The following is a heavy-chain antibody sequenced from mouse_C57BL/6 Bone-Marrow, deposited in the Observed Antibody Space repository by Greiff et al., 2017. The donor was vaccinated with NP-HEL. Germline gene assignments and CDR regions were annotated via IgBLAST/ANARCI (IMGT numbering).Heavy chain of an antibody. CDR3: ARWWLPVDY. J-gene: IGHJ2*01. Sequence: VQLQQSGPVLVKPGASVKMSCKASGYTFTDYYMNWVKQSHGKSLEWIGVINPYNGGTSYNQKFKGKATLTVDKSSSTAYMELNSLTSEDSAVYYCARWWLPVDYWGQGTTLTVSS. CDR1: GYTFTDYY. CDR2: INPYNGGT. D-gene: IGHD1-1*02. V-gene: IGHV1-19*01.